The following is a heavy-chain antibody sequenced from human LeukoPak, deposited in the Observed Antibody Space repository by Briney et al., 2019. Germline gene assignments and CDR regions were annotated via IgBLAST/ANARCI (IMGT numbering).Heavy chain of an antibody. Sequence: AGESLKISCQGSGYSFTSYWIGWVRQLPGKGLEWMGIIYPGDSDTRYSPSFQGQVTISADKSISTAYLQWSSLKASDTAMYYCARSGGYCSGGSCYGSDWFDPWGQGTLVTVSS. V-gene: IGHV5-51*01. CDR2: IYPGDSDT. CDR1: GYSFTSYW. CDR3: ARSGGYCSGGSCYGSDWFDP. D-gene: IGHD2-15*01. J-gene: IGHJ5*02.